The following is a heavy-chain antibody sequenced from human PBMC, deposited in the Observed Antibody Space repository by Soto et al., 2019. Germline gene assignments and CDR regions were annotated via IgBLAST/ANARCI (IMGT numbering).Heavy chain of an antibody. CDR2: INPNSGGT. D-gene: IGHD3-3*01. CDR1: GYTFTGYY. Sequence: ASVKVSCKASGYTFTGYYMHWVRQAPGQGLEWMGWINPNSGGTNYAQKFQGWVTMTRDTSISTAYMELSRLRSDDTAVYYCARWNDFWSGYPSHFDYWGQGTLVTVSS. CDR3: ARWNDFWSGYPSHFDY. J-gene: IGHJ4*02. V-gene: IGHV1-2*04.